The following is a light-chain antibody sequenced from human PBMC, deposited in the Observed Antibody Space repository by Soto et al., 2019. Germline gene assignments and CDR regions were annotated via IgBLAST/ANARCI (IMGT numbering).Light chain of an antibody. Sequence: DIQMTQSPSSLSASVGDRVTITCRASQSISSYLDWYQQKPWKAPKLLIYDASSLKSGVPSRFSGSGSGTDFTLTISSLQPEDFATYSCQQSYSTLRTFGQGTKVEIK. CDR1: QSISSY. CDR2: DAS. V-gene: IGKV1-39*01. J-gene: IGKJ1*01. CDR3: QQSYSTLRT.